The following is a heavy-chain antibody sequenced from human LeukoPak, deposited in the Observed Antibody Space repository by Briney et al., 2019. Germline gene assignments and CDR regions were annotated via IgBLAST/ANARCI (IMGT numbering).Heavy chain of an antibody. CDR1: GYTLTELS. CDR2: FDPEDGET. V-gene: IGHV1-24*01. CDR3: ATDITQSGGDVFDI. J-gene: IGHJ3*02. Sequence: ASVKVSCKVSGYTLTELSTHWVRPAPGKRLEWMGGFDPEDGETIYAQKFQGRVAMTEDTSTDTAYMELSSLRSEDTAVYYCATDITQSGGDVFDIWGQGTMVTVSS. D-gene: IGHD2-15*01.